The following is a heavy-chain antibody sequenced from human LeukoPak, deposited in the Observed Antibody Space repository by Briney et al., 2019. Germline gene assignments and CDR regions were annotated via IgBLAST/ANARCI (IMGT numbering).Heavy chain of an antibody. CDR2: ISGSGVST. D-gene: IGHD3-10*01. CDR3: AKDWAGDYYYGSGIYSTTPMD. Sequence: PGGSLRLSCAASGFTFSSYAMSWVRQAPGTGLEWVSGISGSGVSTYYADSVKGRFTISRDNSKNTLYLQMNSLRAEDTAVYYCAKDWAGDYYYGSGIYSTTPMDWGQGTLVTVSA. J-gene: IGHJ4*02. CDR1: GFTFSSYA. V-gene: IGHV3-23*01.